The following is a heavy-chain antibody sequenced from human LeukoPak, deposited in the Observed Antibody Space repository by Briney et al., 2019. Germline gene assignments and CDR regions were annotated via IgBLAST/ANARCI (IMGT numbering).Heavy chain of an antibody. Sequence: GGSLRLSCAASGFTFSDYYMSWIRQAPGKGLEWVSYISNSGGTRYYADSVKGRLTISRDNAKNSLYLQMNRLRAEDTAVYYCARGKGYSGSWYADHWGQGILVTVSS. J-gene: IGHJ4*02. CDR1: GFTFSDYY. V-gene: IGHV3-11*01. CDR2: ISNSGGTR. D-gene: IGHD6-13*01. CDR3: ARGKGYSGSWYADH.